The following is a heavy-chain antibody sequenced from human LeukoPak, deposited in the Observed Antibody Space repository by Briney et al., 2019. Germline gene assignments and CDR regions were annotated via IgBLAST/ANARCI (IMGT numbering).Heavy chain of an antibody. J-gene: IGHJ3*02. D-gene: IGHD2-21*02. Sequence: GGSLRLSCAASGFTFSSYWMSWVRQAPGKGLEWVSVIYSGGSTYYADSVKGRFTISRDNSKNTLYLQMNSLRAEDTAVYYCASTKCGGDCPDAFDIWGQGTMVTVSS. CDR2: IYSGGST. CDR3: ASTKCGGDCPDAFDI. CDR1: GFTFSSYW. V-gene: IGHV3-53*01.